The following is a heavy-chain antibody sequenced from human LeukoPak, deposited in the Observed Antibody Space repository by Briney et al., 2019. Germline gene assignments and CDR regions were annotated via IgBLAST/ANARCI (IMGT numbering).Heavy chain of an antibody. CDR3: ARSLWNSGYPFDY. CDR2: INTGNGNT. CDR1: GYTFTNYA. J-gene: IGHJ4*02. D-gene: IGHD5-12*01. Sequence: GASVKVSCKASGYTFTNYAIHWEGQAHGQRLEWMGWINTGNGNTKYSQKFQGRVTIPRDTSPSTAYMELSSLRSEDTAIYYCARSLWNSGYPFDYWGQGTLVTVSS. V-gene: IGHV1-3*04.